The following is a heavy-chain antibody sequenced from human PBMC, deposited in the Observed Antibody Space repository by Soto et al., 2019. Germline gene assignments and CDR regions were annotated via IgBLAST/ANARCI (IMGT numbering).Heavy chain of an antibody. D-gene: IGHD2-2*01. CDR3: AREHCSSTSCLNVFDY. Sequence: PGGSLRLSCAASGFTFSSYSMNWVRQAPGKGLEWVSYISSSSSTIYYADPVKGRFTISRDNAKNSLYLQMNSLRAEDTAVYYCAREHCSSTSCLNVFDYWGQGTLVTVSS. CDR1: GFTFSSYS. J-gene: IGHJ4*02. CDR2: ISSSSSTI. V-gene: IGHV3-48*01.